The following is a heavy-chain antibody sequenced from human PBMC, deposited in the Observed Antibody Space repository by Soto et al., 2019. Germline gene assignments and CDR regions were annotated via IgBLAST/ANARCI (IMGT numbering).Heavy chain of an antibody. V-gene: IGHV3-66*01. D-gene: IGHD1-26*01. CDR2: IYSGGST. CDR1: GFTVSSNY. Sequence: EVQLVESGGGLVQPGGSLRLSCAASGFTVSSNYMSWVRQAPGKGLEWDSVIYSGGSTYYADSVKGRFTISRDNSKNTLYLQMNSLRAEDTAVYYCARDQGTTRGGKVYYYGMDVWGQGTTVTVSS. J-gene: IGHJ6*02. CDR3: ARDQGTTRGGKVYYYGMDV.